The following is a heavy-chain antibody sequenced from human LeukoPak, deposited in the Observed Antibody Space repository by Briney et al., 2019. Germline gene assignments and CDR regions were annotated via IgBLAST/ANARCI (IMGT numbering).Heavy chain of an antibody. J-gene: IGHJ3*02. V-gene: IGHV3-74*01. D-gene: IGHD2/OR15-2a*01. CDR2: INSDGSST. CDR1: GCTFSSYW. Sequence: HPGGSLRLSCAASGCTFSSYWMHWVRQAPGKGLVWVSRINSDGSSTSYADSVKGRFTISRDNAKNTLYLQMNSLRAEDTAVYYCARAHFLRYPDSLGAFDIWGQGTMVTVSS. CDR3: ARAHFLRYPDSLGAFDI.